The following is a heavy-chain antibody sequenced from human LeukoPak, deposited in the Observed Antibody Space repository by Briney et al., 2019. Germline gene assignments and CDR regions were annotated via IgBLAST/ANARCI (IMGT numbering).Heavy chain of an antibody. J-gene: IGHJ6*03. CDR3: AKDPGASVSGFHMQV. D-gene: IGHD2-8*02. CDR2: IWSDGHNR. CDR1: GFTFRNYG. Sequence: PGGSLRLSCAASGFTFRNYGMHWVRQATGKGLEWVSFIWSDGHNRFYADSVKGRFTISRDNSKNMLYLQMDALRAEDTALYFCAKDPGASVSGFHMQVWGKGTTVIVSS. V-gene: IGHV3-30*02.